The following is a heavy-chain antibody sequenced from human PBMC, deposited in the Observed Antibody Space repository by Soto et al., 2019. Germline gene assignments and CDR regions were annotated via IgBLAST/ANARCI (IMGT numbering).Heavy chain of an antibody. D-gene: IGHD5-12*01. Sequence: GGSLRLSCAASGFTFSSYAMSWVRQAPGKGLEWVSAISGSGGSTYYADSVKGRFTISRDNSKNTLYLQMNSLRAEDTAVYYCAKDPDIVATPGDAPGMDVWGQGTTVIVSS. V-gene: IGHV3-23*01. CDR3: AKDPDIVATPGDAPGMDV. CDR1: GFTFSSYA. CDR2: ISGSGGST. J-gene: IGHJ6*02.